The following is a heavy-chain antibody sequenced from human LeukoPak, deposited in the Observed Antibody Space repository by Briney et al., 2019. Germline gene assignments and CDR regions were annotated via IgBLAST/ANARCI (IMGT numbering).Heavy chain of an antibody. CDR3: AKEQDNQLLLSHFDY. Sequence: GGSLRLSCAASGFTFSNYAVSWVRQAPGKGLEWVSAVSGDGVRTFYADSVKGRFTISRDNSMSTVSLQMNSLRAEDTAVYYCAKEQDNQLLLSHFDYWGQGILVTVSS. CDR1: GFTFSNYA. CDR2: VSGDGVRT. V-gene: IGHV3-23*01. J-gene: IGHJ4*02. D-gene: IGHD2-2*01.